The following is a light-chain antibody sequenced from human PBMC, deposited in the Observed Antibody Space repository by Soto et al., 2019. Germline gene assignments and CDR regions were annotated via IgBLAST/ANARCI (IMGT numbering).Light chain of an antibody. Sequence: EIVMTQSPATLSVSPGERATLSFRASQSVGNDLAWYQQKPGQAPRLLIYDASTRATGIPARFSGSGSGTDFTLTISSLEPEDFAVYYCQQRSSWPHTFGQGTKVDIK. CDR2: DAS. CDR3: QQRSSWPHT. CDR1: QSVGND. V-gene: IGKV3-11*01. J-gene: IGKJ1*01.